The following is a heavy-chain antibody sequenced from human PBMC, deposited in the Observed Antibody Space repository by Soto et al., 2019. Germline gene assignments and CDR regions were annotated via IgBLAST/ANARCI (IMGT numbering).Heavy chain of an antibody. CDR2: IKSKTDGGTT. CDR1: GFTFSNAW. J-gene: IGHJ5*02. D-gene: IGHD2-2*01. Sequence: GGSLRLSCAASGFTFSNAWMSWVRQAPGKGLEWVGRIKSKTDGGTTDYAAPVKGRFTISRDDSKNTLYLQMNSLKTEDTAVYYCTTDVESDIVVVPAAPGRFAPWGQGTRGTVS. CDR3: TTDVESDIVVVPAAPGRFAP. V-gene: IGHV3-15*01.